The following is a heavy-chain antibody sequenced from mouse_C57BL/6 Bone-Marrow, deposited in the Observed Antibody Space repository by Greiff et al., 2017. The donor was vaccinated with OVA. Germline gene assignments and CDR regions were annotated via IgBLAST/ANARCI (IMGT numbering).Heavy chain of an antibody. CDR1: GYTFTSYW. V-gene: IGHV1-69*01. D-gene: IGHD2-5*01. J-gene: IGHJ2*01. CDR3: ARQAYYSNFDY. CDR2: IDPSDSYT. Sequence: QVQLQQPGAELVMPGASVKLSCKASGYTFTSYWMHWVKQRPGQGLEWIREIDPSDSYTNYNQKFKGKSTLTVDKSSSTAYMQLSSLTSEDSAVYYCARQAYYSNFDYWGQGTTLTVSS.